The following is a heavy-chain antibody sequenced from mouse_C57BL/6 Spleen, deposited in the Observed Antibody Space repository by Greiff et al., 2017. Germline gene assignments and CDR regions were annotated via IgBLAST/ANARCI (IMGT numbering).Heavy chain of an antibody. CDR2: IHPNSGST. V-gene: IGHV1-64*01. CDR1: GYTFTSYW. D-gene: IGHD1-1*01. Sequence: QVQLQQPGAELVKPGASVKLSCKASGYTFTSYWMHWVKQRPGQGLEWIGMIHPNSGSTNYNEKFKSKATLTVDKSSSTAYMQLGSLTSEDSAVYYCARDYDDVLDYWGQGTTLTVSS. CDR3: ARDYDDVLDY. J-gene: IGHJ2*01.